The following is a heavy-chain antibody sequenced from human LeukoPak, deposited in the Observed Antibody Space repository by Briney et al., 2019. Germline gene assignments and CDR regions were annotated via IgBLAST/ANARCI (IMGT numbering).Heavy chain of an antibody. CDR2: FDPEDGET. J-gene: IGHJ4*02. CDR1: GYTLTELS. V-gene: IGHV1-24*01. CDR3: ATPAELVVVNAFDY. D-gene: IGHD3-22*01. Sequence: ASVKVSCQVSGYTLTELSMHWVRQAPGKGLEWMGGFDPEDGETIYAQKFQGRVTMTEDTSTDPAHMELSSLRSEDTAVYYCATPAELVVVNAFDYWGQGTLVTVSS.